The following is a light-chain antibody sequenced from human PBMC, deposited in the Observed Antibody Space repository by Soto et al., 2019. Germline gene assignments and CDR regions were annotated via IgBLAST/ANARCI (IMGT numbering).Light chain of an antibody. CDR2: AAS. CDR1: QSISSND. J-gene: IGKJ4*01. CDR3: LQYDTSPLT. V-gene: IGKV3-20*01. Sequence: EIVLTQSPATLSSSPGERATLSCRASQSISSNDLAWFQQKPGQAPRLLIYAASTRATGIPDRFGGSGSGTDFTLTISSLEPEDFALYHCLQYDTSPLTFGGGTKVDIK.